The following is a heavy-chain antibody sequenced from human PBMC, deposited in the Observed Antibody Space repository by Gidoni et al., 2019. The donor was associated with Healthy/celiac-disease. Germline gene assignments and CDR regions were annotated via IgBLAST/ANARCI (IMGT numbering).Heavy chain of an antibody. V-gene: IGHV4-39*01. J-gene: IGHJ4*02. Sequence: QLQLQESGPGLVQPSETLSLTCTVSGGSLSSSSYSWGWIRQPPGKGREWFVSIYYSGSTYYNPSLKSRVTISVDTSKSQFSLKLSSVTAADTAVYYCASPLAYCGGDCYSGPFDYWGQGTLVTVSS. CDR1: GGSLSSSSYS. CDR3: ASPLAYCGGDCYSGPFDY. D-gene: IGHD2-21*02. CDR2: IYYSGST.